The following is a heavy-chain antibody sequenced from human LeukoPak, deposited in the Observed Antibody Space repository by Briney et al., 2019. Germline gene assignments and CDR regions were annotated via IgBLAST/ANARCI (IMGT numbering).Heavy chain of an antibody. CDR1: GFTLSSYE. CDR2: ISRTGNSI. V-gene: IGHV3-48*03. D-gene: IGHD3-16*01. CDR3: AKVKGEVIGAFDI. Sequence: AGGSLRLSCAASGFTLSSYEMNWVRLAPGKGLEWISYISRTGNSIYYADSVKGRFTISRDSAKNSLYLQMNSLRAEDTAVYYCAKVKGEVIGAFDIWGQGTMVTVSS. J-gene: IGHJ3*02.